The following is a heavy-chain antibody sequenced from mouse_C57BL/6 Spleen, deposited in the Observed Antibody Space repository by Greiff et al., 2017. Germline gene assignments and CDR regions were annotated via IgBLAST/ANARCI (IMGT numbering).Heavy chain of an antibody. CDR2: IYPSDSET. CDR1: GYTFTSYW. D-gene: IGHD2-2*01. CDR3: ARMGGYYYAMDY. Sequence: QVQLQQPGAELVRPGSSVKLSCKASGYTFTSYWMDWVKQRPGQGLEWIGNIYPSDSETHYNQKFKDKATLTVDKSSSTAYMQLSSLTSEDSAVYCCARMGGYYYAMDYWGQGTSVTVSS. J-gene: IGHJ4*01. V-gene: IGHV1-61*01.